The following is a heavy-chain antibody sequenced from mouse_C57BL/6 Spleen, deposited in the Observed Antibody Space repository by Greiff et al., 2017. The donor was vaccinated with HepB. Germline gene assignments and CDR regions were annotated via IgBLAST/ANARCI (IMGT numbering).Heavy chain of an antibody. V-gene: IGHV1-52*01. D-gene: IGHD2-1*01. CDR1: GYTFTSYW. CDR3: ARSGGKGWYFDV. J-gene: IGHJ1*03. Sequence: QVQLQQPGAELVRPGSSVKLSCKASGYTFTSYWMHWVKQRPIQGLEWIGNIDPSDSETHYNQKFKDKATLTVDKSSSTAYMQLSSLTSEDSAVYDCARSGGKGWYFDVWGTGTTVTVSS. CDR2: IDPSDSET.